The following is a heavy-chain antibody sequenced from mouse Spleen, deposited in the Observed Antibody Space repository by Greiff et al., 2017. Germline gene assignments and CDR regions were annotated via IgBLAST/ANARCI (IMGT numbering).Heavy chain of an antibody. CDR2: IDPENGDT. J-gene: IGHJ2*01. Sequence: VQLQQSGAELVRSGASVKLSCTASGFNIKDYYMHWVKQRPEQGLEWIGWIDPENGDTEYAPKFQGKATMTADTSSNTAYLQLSSLTSEDSAVYYCAKYGLDYWGQGTTLTVSS. CDR1: GFNIKDYY. CDR3: AKYGLDY. D-gene: IGHD2-10*02. V-gene: IGHV14-4*02.